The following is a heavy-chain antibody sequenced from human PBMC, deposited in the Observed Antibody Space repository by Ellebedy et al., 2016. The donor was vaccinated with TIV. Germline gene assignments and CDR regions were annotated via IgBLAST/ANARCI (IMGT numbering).Heavy chain of an antibody. V-gene: IGHV3-48*02. CDR1: GFTFSSYS. Sequence: GESLKISCAASGFTFSSYSMNWVRQAPGKGLEWVSYISSSSSTIYYADSVKGRFTISRDNAKNSLYLQMNSLRDEDTAVYYCAGDYVWGSYRSPLGWGQGTLVTVSS. D-gene: IGHD3-16*02. J-gene: IGHJ4*02. CDR2: ISSSSSTI. CDR3: AGDYVWGSYRSPLG.